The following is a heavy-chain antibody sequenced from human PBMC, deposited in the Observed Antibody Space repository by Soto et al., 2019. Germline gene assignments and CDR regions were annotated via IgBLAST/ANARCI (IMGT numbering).Heavy chain of an antibody. CDR3: ANEQLDRHFGLDY. J-gene: IGHJ4*02. CDR1: GFTFSYYA. D-gene: IGHD1-1*01. Sequence: EVQLLESGGGLVQPGGSLRLSCAASGFTFSYYAMSWVRQAPGKGLEWVSAIVPSGDDTFYADSVKGRFTISRDNSKNTLYLQMNSLRAEDTAVYYCANEQLDRHFGLDYWGQGTLVTVSS. CDR2: IVPSGDDT. V-gene: IGHV3-23*01.